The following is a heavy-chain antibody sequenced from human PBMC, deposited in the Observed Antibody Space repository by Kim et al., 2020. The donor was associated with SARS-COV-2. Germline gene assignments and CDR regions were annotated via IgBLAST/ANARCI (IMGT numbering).Heavy chain of an antibody. V-gene: IGHV3-23*01. Sequence: ADSGQGHFTVSRENSKNTLYLQMNSVRDEYTAVYYCAKGAGYYAFAYWGQGTLVTVSS. J-gene: IGHJ4*02. CDR3: AKGAGYYAFAY. D-gene: IGHD3-22*01.